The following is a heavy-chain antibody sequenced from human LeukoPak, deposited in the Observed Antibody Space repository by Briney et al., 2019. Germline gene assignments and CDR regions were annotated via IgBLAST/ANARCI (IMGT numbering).Heavy chain of an antibody. V-gene: IGHV4-34*01. CDR1: GGSFSGYY. CDR2: INHSGST. D-gene: IGHD2-15*01. J-gene: IGHJ5*02. CDR3: ARGYLIVVVAATLNWFDP. Sequence: SETLSLTCAVYGGSFSGYYWSWIRQPPGKGLEWIGEINHSGSTNYNPSLKSRVTISVDTSKSQFSLKLSSVTAADTAVYYCARGYLIVVVAATLNWFDPWGQGTLVTVSS.